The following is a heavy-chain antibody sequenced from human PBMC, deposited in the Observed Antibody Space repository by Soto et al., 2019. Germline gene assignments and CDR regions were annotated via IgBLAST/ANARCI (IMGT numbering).Heavy chain of an antibody. CDR1: GYTFLNSG. J-gene: IGHJ4*02. D-gene: IGHD3-16*01. CDR3: ARDRPAHWDYFDY. Sequence: QVQLVQSGAEVKEPGASVKVSCKASGYTFLNSGISWVRQAPGQGLEWMGWISAYDGDTNYALKFQGRVTMTTDTSTSTAYMELKSLRSDDTAVYYCARDRPAHWDYFDYWGQGTLFTVSS. V-gene: IGHV1-18*01. CDR2: ISAYDGDT.